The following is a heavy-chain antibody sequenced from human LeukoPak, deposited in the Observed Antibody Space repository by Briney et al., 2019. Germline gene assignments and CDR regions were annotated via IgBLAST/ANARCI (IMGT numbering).Heavy chain of an antibody. J-gene: IGHJ5*02. CDR2: IYHSGNT. CDR1: GGSISSSNW. Sequence: SETLSLTCAVSGGSISSSNWWSWVRQPPGKGLEWIGEIYHSGNTNYNPSLKSRVTISLDTSKNQFSLKLRSLTVADTAVYYCASQPYSTSWYEGFDPWGQGTLVTVSS. CDR3: ASQPYSTSWYEGFDP. V-gene: IGHV4-4*02. D-gene: IGHD6-13*01.